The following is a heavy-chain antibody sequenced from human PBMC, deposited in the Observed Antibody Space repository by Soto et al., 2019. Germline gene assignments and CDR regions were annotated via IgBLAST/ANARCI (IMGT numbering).Heavy chain of an antibody. V-gene: IGHV3-30*18. CDR1: GFTFSSYG. D-gene: IGHD5-12*01. CDR3: AKEAGYSGYNYLDY. Sequence: GGSLRLSCAASGFTFSSYGMHWVRQAPGKGLEWVAVISYDGSSKYYEDSGKGRFTISRTNSKNTLYLQMNSLRAEDTAVYYCAKEAGYSGYNYLDYWGQGTLVTVSS. CDR2: ISYDGSSK. J-gene: IGHJ4*02.